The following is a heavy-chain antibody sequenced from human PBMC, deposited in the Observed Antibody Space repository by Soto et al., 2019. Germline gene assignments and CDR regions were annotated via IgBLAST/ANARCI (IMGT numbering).Heavy chain of an antibody. Sequence: PSETLSLTCTVSGGSISSGGYCWSWIRQHPGKGLEWIGYIYYSGSTYYNPSLKSRVTISVDTSKNQFSLKLSSVTAADTAVYYCAREYCSGGSCYSGSIGFDPWGRGTLVTVSS. CDR2: IYYSGST. V-gene: IGHV4-31*03. J-gene: IGHJ5*02. CDR3: AREYCSGGSCYSGSIGFDP. D-gene: IGHD2-15*01. CDR1: GGSISSGGYC.